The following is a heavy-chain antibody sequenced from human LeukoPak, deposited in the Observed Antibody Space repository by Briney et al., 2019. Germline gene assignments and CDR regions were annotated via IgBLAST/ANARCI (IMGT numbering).Heavy chain of an antibody. Sequence: SETLSLTCTVSDGSISSSSYYWGWIRQPPGKGLEWIGSIYYSGSTYYNPSLKSRVTISVDTSKNQFSLKLSSVTAADTAVYYCARRIVGATAYFQHWGQGTLVTVSS. D-gene: IGHD1-26*01. J-gene: IGHJ1*01. CDR2: IYYSGST. V-gene: IGHV4-39*01. CDR1: DGSISSSSYY. CDR3: ARRIVGATAYFQH.